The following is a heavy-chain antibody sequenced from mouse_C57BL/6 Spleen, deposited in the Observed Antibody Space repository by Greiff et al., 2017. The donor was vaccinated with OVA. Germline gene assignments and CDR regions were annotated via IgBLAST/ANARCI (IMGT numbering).Heavy chain of an antibody. J-gene: IGHJ2*01. CDR2: IDPETGGT. Sequence: QVQLQQSGAELVRPGASVTLSCKASGYTFTDYEMHWVKQTPVHGLEWIGAIDPETGGTAYNQKFKGKAILTADKSSSTSYMELRSLTSEDSAVYYCTRGYFDYWGQGTTLTVSS. V-gene: IGHV1-15*01. CDR3: TRGYFDY. CDR1: GYTFTDYE.